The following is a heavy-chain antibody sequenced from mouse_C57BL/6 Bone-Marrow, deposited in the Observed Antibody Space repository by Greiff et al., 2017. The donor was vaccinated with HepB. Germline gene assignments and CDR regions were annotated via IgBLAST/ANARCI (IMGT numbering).Heavy chain of an antibody. CDR2: ISDGGSYT. Sequence: DVQLVESGGGLVKPGGSLKLSCAASGFTFSSYAMSWVRQTPEKRLEWVATISDGGSYTYYPDNVKGRFTISRDNAKNNLYLQMSHLKSEDTAMYYCARDEGGYGGLDYWGQGTTLTVSS. D-gene: IGHD2-2*01. V-gene: IGHV5-4*01. CDR1: GFTFSSYA. CDR3: ARDEGGYGGLDY. J-gene: IGHJ2*01.